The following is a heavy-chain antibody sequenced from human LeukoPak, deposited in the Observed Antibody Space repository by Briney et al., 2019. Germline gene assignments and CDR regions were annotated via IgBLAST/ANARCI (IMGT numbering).Heavy chain of an antibody. CDR2: ISYDESKK. V-gene: IGHV3-30-3*01. Sequence: GGSLRLSCAASGFTFSSYGIHWVRQAPGKGLEWVTVISYDESKKYYADSVKGRFTISRDNSKNTLYLQMNSLRAEDTAVYYCASGSSLTYYYYGMDVWGQGTTVTVSS. CDR3: ASGSSLTYYYYGMDV. D-gene: IGHD6-6*01. J-gene: IGHJ6*02. CDR1: GFTFSSYG.